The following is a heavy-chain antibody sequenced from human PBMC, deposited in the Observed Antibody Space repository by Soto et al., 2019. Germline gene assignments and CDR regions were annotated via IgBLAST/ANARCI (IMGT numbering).Heavy chain of an antibody. V-gene: IGHV3-9*01. J-gene: IGHJ4*02. CDR1: GFTFDDYA. CDR2: ISWNSGSI. CDR3: AKAGQTNSSSWYYFDY. Sequence: EVQLVESGGGLVQPGRSLRLSCEASGFTFDDYAMHWVRQAPGKGLVWVSGISWNSGSIGYAYSVKGRFTISRDNAKNSLYLQMNSLSAEDTALYYCAKAGQTNSSSWYYFDYWGQGTLVTVSS. D-gene: IGHD6-13*01.